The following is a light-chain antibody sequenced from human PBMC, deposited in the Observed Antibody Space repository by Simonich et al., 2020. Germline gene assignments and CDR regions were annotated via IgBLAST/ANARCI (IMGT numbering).Light chain of an antibody. J-gene: IGLJ1*01. Sequence: SYELTQPSSVSVSPGQTARITCSGDVLAKKYARWFQQKPGQAPGLVIYKASERPSGIPGRISGSSSGTTVTLTISGAQVEDEADYYCYSAADNNLRVFGTGTKVTVL. CDR1: VLAKKY. CDR3: YSAADNNLRV. CDR2: KAS. V-gene: IGLV3-27*01.